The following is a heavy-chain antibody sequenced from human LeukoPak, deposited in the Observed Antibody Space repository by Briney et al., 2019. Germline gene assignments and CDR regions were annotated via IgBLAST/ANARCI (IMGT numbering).Heavy chain of an antibody. CDR1: GGSISGYY. J-gene: IGHJ6*03. CDR2: IYTSGST. CDR3: ARLGRYYDFWSGSPEYMDV. Sequence: SETLSLTCTVSGGSISGYYWSWIRQPPGKGLEWIGRIYTSGSTNYNPSLKSRVTISVDTSKNQFSLKLSSVTAADTAVYYCARLGRYYDFWSGSPEYMDVWGKGTTVTVSS. D-gene: IGHD3-3*01. V-gene: IGHV4-4*08.